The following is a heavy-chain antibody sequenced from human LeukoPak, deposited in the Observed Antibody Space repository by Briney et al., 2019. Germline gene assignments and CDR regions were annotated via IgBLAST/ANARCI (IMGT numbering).Heavy chain of an antibody. CDR3: ARHSNYYDSSGYAYYYYGMDV. D-gene: IGHD3-22*01. J-gene: IGHJ6*02. Sequence: GESLKISCKGSGYSFTSYWIGWVRQMPGKGLEWMGIIYPGDSDTRYSPSFQGQVTISADESISTAYLQWSSLKASDTAMYYCARHSNYYDSSGYAYYYYGMDVWGQGTTVTVSS. CDR2: IYPGDSDT. V-gene: IGHV5-51*01. CDR1: GYSFTSYW.